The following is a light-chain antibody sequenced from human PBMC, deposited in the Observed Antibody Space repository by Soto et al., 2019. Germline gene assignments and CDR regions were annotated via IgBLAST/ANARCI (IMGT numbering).Light chain of an antibody. V-gene: IGLV1-44*01. J-gene: IGLJ2*01. CDR1: NSNIGSNL. Sequence: QSVLTQPPSASGTPGQRVTISCSGSNSNIGSNLVTWYQQLPGTAPKCLIYSDNQRPSGVPDRISGSRSGTSASLAISGLQSEDEAEYYCASWDDSLRGRVFGGGTKRTVL. CDR3: ASWDDSLRGRV. CDR2: SDN.